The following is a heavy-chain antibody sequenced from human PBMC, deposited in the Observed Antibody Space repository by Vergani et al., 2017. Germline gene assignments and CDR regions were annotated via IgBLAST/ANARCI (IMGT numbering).Heavy chain of an antibody. CDR2: VHRNGNT. Sequence: QVQLQESGPGLVKPSETLSLNCAVSGYSVGSGYYWGWLRQPPGRGLEWIGCVHRNGNTYYTSSLRSRATISRDTSKNQFSLRLTSVTAADTAVYYCARQNPYGSAHVDFWVRGVLVTVSA. CDR3: ARQNPYGSAHVDF. J-gene: IGHJ4*02. D-gene: IGHD3-10*01. CDR1: GYSVGSGYY. V-gene: IGHV4-38-2*01.